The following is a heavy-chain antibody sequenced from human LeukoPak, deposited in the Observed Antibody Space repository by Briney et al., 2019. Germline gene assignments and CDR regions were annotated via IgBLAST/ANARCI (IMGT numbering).Heavy chain of an antibody. V-gene: IGHV1-24*01. CDR2: FDPEDGET. J-gene: IGHJ4*02. CDR1: GYTLTELS. Sequence: APVKVSCKVSGYTLTELSMHWVRQAPGKGLEWMGGFDPEDGETIYAQKFQGRVTMTEDTSTDTAYMELSSLRSEDTAVYYCATDRRVPDSSGYIYWGQGTLVTVSS. CDR3: ATDRRVPDSSGYIY. D-gene: IGHD3-22*01.